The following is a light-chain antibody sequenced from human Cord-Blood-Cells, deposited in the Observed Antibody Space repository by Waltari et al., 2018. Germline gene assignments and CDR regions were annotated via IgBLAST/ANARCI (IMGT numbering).Light chain of an antibody. Sequence: QSVLPQPPSASGTPGQRVTISCSGSSSNIGSNTVNWYQQLPGTAPKLLIYSNNQRPSGVPDRFSGSKSGTSASLAISVLQSEDEADYYCAAWDDSLNGWVFGGGTKLTVL. CDR3: AAWDDSLNGWV. CDR1: SSNIGSNT. CDR2: SNN. J-gene: IGLJ3*02. V-gene: IGLV1-44*01.